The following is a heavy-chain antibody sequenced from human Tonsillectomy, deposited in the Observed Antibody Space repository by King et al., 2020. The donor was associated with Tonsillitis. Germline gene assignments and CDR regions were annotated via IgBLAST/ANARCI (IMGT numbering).Heavy chain of an antibody. V-gene: IGHV1-2*02. CDR1: GYTFTGHY. CDR3: ARIEAAFDSNWFDP. D-gene: IGHD3-3*02. J-gene: IGHJ5*02. Sequence: QLAQSGAEVKKPGASVKVSCKASGYTFTGHYIHWVRQAPGQGLEWMGWINPNSGGTKYVQKFQGRVTMTRDTSISTAYMELSRLRGDDTAVYYCARIEAAFDSNWFDPWGQGTLVTVSS. CDR2: INPNSGGT.